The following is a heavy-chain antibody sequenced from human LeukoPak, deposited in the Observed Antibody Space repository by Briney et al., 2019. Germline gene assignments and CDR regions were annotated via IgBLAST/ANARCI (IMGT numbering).Heavy chain of an antibody. D-gene: IGHD4-11*01. V-gene: IGHV4-4*07. Sequence: SETLSLTCTVSGYSVRSFYWNWIRQSADKGLEWIGRFYTSGITKYNPSLQSRVAMSVDTSKNQFSLKLSSVTAADTAVYYCARMVESTVTIAFENWFDPWGQGTLVTVSS. CDR1: GYSVRSFY. CDR3: ARMVESTVTIAFENWFDP. J-gene: IGHJ5*02. CDR2: FYTSGIT.